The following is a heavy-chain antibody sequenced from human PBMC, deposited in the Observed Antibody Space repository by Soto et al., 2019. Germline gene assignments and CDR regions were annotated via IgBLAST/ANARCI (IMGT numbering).Heavy chain of an antibody. J-gene: IGHJ6*02. CDR1: GFTFSSYG. Sequence: GGSLRLSCAASGFTFSSYGMHWVRQAPGKGLEWVAVISYDGSNKYYADSVKGRFTISRDNSKNTLYLQMNSLRAEDTAVYYCAKELPVFRQWELLLAGPLDYYYGMDVWGQGTTITVSS. D-gene: IGHD1-26*01. CDR2: ISYDGSNK. CDR3: AKELPVFRQWELLLAGPLDYYYGMDV. V-gene: IGHV3-30*18.